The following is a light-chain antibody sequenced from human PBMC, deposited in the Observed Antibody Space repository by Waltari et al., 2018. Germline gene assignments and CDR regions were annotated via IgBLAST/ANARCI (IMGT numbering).Light chain of an antibody. CDR3: ASYTPSSALV. V-gene: IGLV2-18*02. Sequence: QSALTQPPSVSGSPGQSVTISCTGTNSDVGFYSRVSWYQQPPGTVPKLVIYEVTNRPSGVPYRFSGSKSGNTAALTISGLQAEDEADYYGASYTPSSALVFGGGTKVTVL. J-gene: IGLJ2*01. CDR1: NSDVGFYSR. CDR2: EVT.